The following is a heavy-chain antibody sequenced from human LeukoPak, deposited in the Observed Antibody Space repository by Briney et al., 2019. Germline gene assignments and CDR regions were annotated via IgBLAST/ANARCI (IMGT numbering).Heavy chain of an antibody. D-gene: IGHD3-10*01. J-gene: IGHJ4*02. CDR2: ISYDGYNK. CDR1: GFTFSSYA. Sequence: GGSLRLSCAAPGFTFSSYAMHWVRQSPGKGLEWVAVISYDGYNKYYADSMKGRFTISRDNSKNTLYLQMNSLRAEDTAVYYCAKDREYYYGSGSSFVDYWGQGTLVTVSS. V-gene: IGHV3-30*04. CDR3: AKDREYYYGSGSSFVDY.